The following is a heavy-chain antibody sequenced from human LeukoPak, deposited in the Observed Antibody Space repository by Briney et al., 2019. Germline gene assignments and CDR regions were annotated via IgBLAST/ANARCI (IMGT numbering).Heavy chain of an antibody. V-gene: IGHV4-34*01. Sequence: KTSETLSLTCAVYGGSFSGYYWSWIRQPPGKGLEWIGEINHSGSTNYNPSLKSRVTISVDTSKNQFSLKLSSVTAADTAVYYCARNKLTRVIDYWGQGTLVTVSS. CDR3: ARNKLTRVIDY. CDR1: GGSFSGYY. CDR2: INHSGST. J-gene: IGHJ4*02. D-gene: IGHD2-2*01.